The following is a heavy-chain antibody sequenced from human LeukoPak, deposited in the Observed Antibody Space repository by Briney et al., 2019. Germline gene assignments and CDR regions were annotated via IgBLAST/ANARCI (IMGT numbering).Heavy chain of an antibody. CDR3: ARGDTQSKYRQFDS. V-gene: IGHV3-7*04. CDR1: GFTFDTYW. Sequence: GGSLRLSCAASGFTFDTYWMSWVRQAPGKGLEWVANIKQDGSEKGYVDPVKGRFTISRDNAKNSLYLQMNSLRAEDTGVYYCARGDTQSKYRQFDSWGQGSLVIVSS. D-gene: IGHD3-16*02. CDR2: IKQDGSEK. J-gene: IGHJ4*02.